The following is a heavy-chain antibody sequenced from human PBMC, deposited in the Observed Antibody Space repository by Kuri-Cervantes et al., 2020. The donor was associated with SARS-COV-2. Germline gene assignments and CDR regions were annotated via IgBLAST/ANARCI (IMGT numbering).Heavy chain of an antibody. CDR2: IYYSGST. D-gene: IGHD5-18*01. J-gene: IGHJ6*02. Sequence: SETLSLTCAVYGGSFSGYYWSWIRQPPGKGLEWIGYIYYSGSTNYNPSLKSRVTISVDTSKNQFSLKLSSVTAADTAVYYCAREGGYSYGYRGGMDVWGQGTTVTVSS. CDR3: AREGGYSYGYRGGMDV. V-gene: IGHV4-59*01. CDR1: GGSFSGYY.